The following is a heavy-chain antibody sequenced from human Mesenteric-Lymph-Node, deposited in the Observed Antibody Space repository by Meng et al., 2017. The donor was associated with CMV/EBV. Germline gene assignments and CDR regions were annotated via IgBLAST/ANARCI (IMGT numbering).Heavy chain of an antibody. CDR1: GLTFSNYG. J-gene: IGHJ3*01. CDR3: GNQGYCRGTSCYPSNDGIDV. CDR2: IWYDGSNQ. D-gene: IGHD2-2*01. Sequence: GGSLRLSCAASGLTFSNYGMHWVRQAPGKGLEWVAVIWYDGSNQNYADSVKGRFTISRDNSRNTLFLQMNSLRDEDTAIYYCGNQGYCRGTSCYPSNDGIDVWGQGTMVTVSS. V-gene: IGHV3-33*06.